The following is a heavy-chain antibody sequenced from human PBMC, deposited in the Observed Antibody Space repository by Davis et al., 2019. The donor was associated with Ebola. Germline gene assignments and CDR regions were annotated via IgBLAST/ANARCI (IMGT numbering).Heavy chain of an antibody. V-gene: IGHV1-18*01. CDR1: GYTFTSYG. J-gene: IGHJ4*02. D-gene: IGHD4-23*01. CDR2: ISAYNGNT. CDR3: ARAYRALGGNHIKTPIFDN. Sequence: ASVKVSCKASGYTFTSYGISWVRQAPGQGLEWMGWISAYNGNTNYAQKLQGRVTMTTDTSTSTAYMELRSLRSDDTAVYYCARAYRALGGNHIKTPIFDNWGQGTLVTVSS.